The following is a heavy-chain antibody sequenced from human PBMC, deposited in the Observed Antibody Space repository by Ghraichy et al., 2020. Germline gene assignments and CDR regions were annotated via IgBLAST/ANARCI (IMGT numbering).Heavy chain of an antibody. Sequence: GESLNISCAASGFTFSSYSMNWVRQAPGKGLEWVSYISSSSSTIYYADSVKGRFTISRDNAKNSLYLQMNSLRDEDTAVYYCARAPGIAAAGWYYGMDVWGQGTTVTVSS. CDR1: GFTFSSYS. CDR2: ISSSSSTI. J-gene: IGHJ6*02. V-gene: IGHV3-48*02. CDR3: ARAPGIAAAGWYYGMDV. D-gene: IGHD6-13*01.